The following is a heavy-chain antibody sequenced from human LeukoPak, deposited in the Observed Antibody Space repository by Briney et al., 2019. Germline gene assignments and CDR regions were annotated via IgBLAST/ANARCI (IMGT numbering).Heavy chain of an antibody. CDR2: IYYSGST. CDR3: ASPGQWLVPLSWFDP. J-gene: IGHJ5*02. Sequence: SETLSLTCTVSGGSISSSSYYWGWIRQPPGKGLEWIGSIYYSGSTYYNPSLKSRVTISVDTSKNQFSLKLSSVTAADTAVYYCASPGQWLVPLSWFDPWGQGTLVTVSS. V-gene: IGHV4-39*01. D-gene: IGHD6-19*01. CDR1: GGSISSSSYY.